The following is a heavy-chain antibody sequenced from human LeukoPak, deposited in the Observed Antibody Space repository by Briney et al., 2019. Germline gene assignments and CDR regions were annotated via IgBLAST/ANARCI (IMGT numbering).Heavy chain of an antibody. Sequence: WASVKVSCKASGCTFTSYYMHWVRQAPGQGLEWMGIINPNGGSTSYAQKFQGRVTMTRDTSTSALYMELSSLRPEDTAVYYCARDGWSEMGTILREVVSDYWGQGTLVTVSS. J-gene: IGHJ4*02. V-gene: IGHV1-46*01. CDR1: GCTFTSYY. CDR3: ARDGWSEMGTILREVVSDY. CDR2: INPNGGST. D-gene: IGHD5-24*01.